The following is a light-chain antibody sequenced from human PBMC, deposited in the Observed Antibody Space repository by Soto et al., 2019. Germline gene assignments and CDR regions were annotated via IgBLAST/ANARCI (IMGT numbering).Light chain of an antibody. CDR3: QVWDVSTVHYV. V-gene: IGLV3-21*02. CDR2: DDS. CDR1: NIGSKT. J-gene: IGLJ1*01. Sequence: SYELTQPPSMSVAPGQTARITCGGNNIGSKTVHWYQQKAGQAPVLVVYDDSDRPSGIPERFSGSNSGNTATLTISRVEAGDEADYYCQVWDVSTVHYVFXTGTKVTVL.